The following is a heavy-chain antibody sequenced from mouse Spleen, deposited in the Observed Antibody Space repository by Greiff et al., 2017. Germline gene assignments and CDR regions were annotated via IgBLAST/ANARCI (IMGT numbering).Heavy chain of an antibody. CDR1: GFNIKDTY. V-gene: IGHV14-3*02. CDR3: ASEYDLLGAMDY. Sequence: EVQLQQSGAELVKPGASVKLSCTASGFNIKDTYMHWVKQRPEQGLEWIGRIDPANGNTKYDPKFQGKATITADTSSNTAYLQLSSLTSEDTAVYYCASEYDLLGAMDYWGQGTSVTVSS. CDR2: IDPANGNT. D-gene: IGHD2-1*01. J-gene: IGHJ4*01.